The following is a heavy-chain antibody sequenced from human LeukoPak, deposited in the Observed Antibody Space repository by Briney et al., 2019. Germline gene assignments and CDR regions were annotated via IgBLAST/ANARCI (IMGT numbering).Heavy chain of an antibody. CDR1: GFTFGDYG. Sequence: GTSLRLSCSASGFTFGDYGIHWVRQAPGKGLEWVAVISYDGSYKNYADSVKGRFTISRDNSKNTLYLEMNSLRAEDTALYYCAEERRSSSWYFDYWGQGTLVTVSS. V-gene: IGHV3-30*18. CDR2: ISYDGSYK. CDR3: AEERRSSSWYFDY. J-gene: IGHJ4*02. D-gene: IGHD6-13*01.